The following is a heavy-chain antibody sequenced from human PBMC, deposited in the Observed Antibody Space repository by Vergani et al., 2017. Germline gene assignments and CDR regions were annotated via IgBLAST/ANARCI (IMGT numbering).Heavy chain of an antibody. CDR2: INHSGST. J-gene: IGHJ3*02. Sequence: QVQLQQWGAGLLKPSETLSLTCAVYGGSFSGYYWSWIRQPPGKGLEWIGEINHSGSTNYNPSLKSLVTISVDTSKNQFSLKLSSVTAADTAVYYCARGRLMIKRVVPAARGDAFDIWGQGTMVTVSS. V-gene: IGHV4-34*01. CDR1: GGSFSGYY. CDR3: ARGRLMIKRVVPAARGDAFDI. D-gene: IGHD2-2*01.